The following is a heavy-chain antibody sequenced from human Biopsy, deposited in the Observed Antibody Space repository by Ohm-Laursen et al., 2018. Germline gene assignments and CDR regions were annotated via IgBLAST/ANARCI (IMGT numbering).Heavy chain of an antibody. CDR2: IYYTGST. Sequence: SDTLSLTCIVSGGSISSYYWSWIRQPPGKGLEWIGYIYYTGSTNYNPSLKSRVTISVDTSMNHLSLRLTPVTAADTAVYYCARHAPSYSGSYWRYFDLWGRGTLVTVSS. CDR3: ARHAPSYSGSYWRYFDL. CDR1: GGSISSYY. D-gene: IGHD1-26*01. V-gene: IGHV4-59*08. J-gene: IGHJ2*01.